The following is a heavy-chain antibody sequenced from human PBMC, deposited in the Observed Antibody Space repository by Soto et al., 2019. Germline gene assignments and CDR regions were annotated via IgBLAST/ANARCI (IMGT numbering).Heavy chain of an antibody. CDR1: GFNFEDYA. D-gene: IGHD3-10*01. CDR2: INWNSAFV. CDR3: ARGSTDSYPGSRIFDF. Sequence: EVQLVESGGGLVQPGGSLRLSCAASGFNFEDYAMHWVRQSPGKGLEWVSGINWNSAFVGYADSVKGRFAISRDNSKKTLYLQMSSLTAEDSAIYYCARGSTDSYPGSRIFDFWGRGTLVTVSS. J-gene: IGHJ4*02. V-gene: IGHV3-9*01.